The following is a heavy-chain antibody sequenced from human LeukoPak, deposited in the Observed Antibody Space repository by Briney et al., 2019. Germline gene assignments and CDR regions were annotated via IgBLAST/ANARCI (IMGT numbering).Heavy chain of an antibody. D-gene: IGHD1-26*01. Sequence: ASVKVSCKASGYTFTDYYIHWVRQAPGQGLEWMGWINPNSGGTNYVQKFQGRVTMTRDTSISTAYMELSRLRSDDTAVYYCARGSGSYPYHFDYWGQGTLVTVSS. V-gene: IGHV1-2*02. CDR2: INPNSGGT. J-gene: IGHJ4*02. CDR1: GYTFTDYY. CDR3: ARGSGSYPYHFDY.